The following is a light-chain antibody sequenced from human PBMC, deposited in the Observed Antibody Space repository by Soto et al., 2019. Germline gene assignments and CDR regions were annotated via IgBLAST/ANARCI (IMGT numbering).Light chain of an antibody. CDR3: QQYHDWPPVA. CDR1: QSVRSS. CDR2: DAS. V-gene: IGKV3-15*01. J-gene: IGKJ2*01. Sequence: EVVMRQSPATLSVSPGEGATLSCRASQSVRSSLAWYQQKPGQAPRLLIYDASTRATGVPARFSGSGSGTEFTLTISSLQSEDFAVYYCQQYHDWPPVAFGQGTKVDIK.